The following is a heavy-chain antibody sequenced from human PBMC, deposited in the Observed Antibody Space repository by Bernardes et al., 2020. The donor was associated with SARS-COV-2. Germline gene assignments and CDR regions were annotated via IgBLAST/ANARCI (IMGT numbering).Heavy chain of an antibody. D-gene: IGHD6-19*01. Sequence: GGSLRLSCAASGFTFDDYAMHWVRQAPGKGLEWVSGISWNSGSIGYADSVKGRFTISRDNAKNSLYLQMNSLRAEDTALYYCAKDLEGGSVWGQGTLVTVSS. CDR2: ISWNSGSI. CDR1: GFTFDDYA. CDR3: AKDLEGGSV. V-gene: IGHV3-9*01. J-gene: IGHJ4*02.